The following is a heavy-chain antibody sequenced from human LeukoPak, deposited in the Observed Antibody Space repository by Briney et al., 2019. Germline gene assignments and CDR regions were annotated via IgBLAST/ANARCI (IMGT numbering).Heavy chain of an antibody. J-gene: IGHJ3*01. CDR1: GVTFSDYY. D-gene: IGHD1-26*01. CDR2: ISKSGSPI. Sequence: GGSLRLSCAASGVTFSDYYWSWIRQAPGKGLEWISHISKSGSPIYYAASVKGRFTIYRDNAKNSLYLQMNSLRAEDTAVYYCQGTEGATTSDAFDVWGQGTMVTVSS. CDR3: QGTEGATTSDAFDV. V-gene: IGHV3-11*04.